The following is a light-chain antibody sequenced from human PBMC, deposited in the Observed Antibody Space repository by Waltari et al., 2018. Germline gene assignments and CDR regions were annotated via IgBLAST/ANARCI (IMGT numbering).Light chain of an antibody. CDR1: SSDVGRYNL. V-gene: IGLV2-23*01. CDR2: EAN. CDR3: CSFAGTAVYV. J-gene: IGLJ1*01. Sequence: QSALTQPASVSGSPGQSITISCTGTSSDVGRYNLVSWYQQHPGEAPKVIMYEANKRPSGFSNRFSGSKSVNTASLTISGLQAEDEAAYYCCSFAGTAVYVFGTGTKVTVL.